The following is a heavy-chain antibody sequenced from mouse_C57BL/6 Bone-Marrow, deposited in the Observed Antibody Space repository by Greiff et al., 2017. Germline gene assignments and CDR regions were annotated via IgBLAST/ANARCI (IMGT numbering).Heavy chain of an antibody. CDR2: IYPRDGST. Sequence: VQLQQSDAELVKPGASVKISCKVSGYTFTDHTIHWMKQRPEQGLEWIGYIYPRDGSTTYTEKFKGKATLTADKSYSTAYMQLNILTSEDSAVYFCARGDDCYCLYAMDYWGQGTSVTVSS. J-gene: IGHJ4*01. CDR3: ARGDDCYCLYAMDY. V-gene: IGHV1-78*01. CDR1: GYTFTDHT. D-gene: IGHD2-3*01.